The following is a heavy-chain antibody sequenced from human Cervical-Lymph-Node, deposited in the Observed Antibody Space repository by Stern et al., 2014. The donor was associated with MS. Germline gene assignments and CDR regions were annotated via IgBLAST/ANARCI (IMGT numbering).Heavy chain of an antibody. V-gene: IGHV1-46*01. CDR1: GYTFTSHY. CDR2: INPSGDSE. D-gene: IGHD3/OR15-3a*01. J-gene: IGHJ4*02. CDR3: ASGTGSKRPAGNY. Sequence: QVQLVQSGAEVKKPGASVKVSCKASGYTFTSHYMHWVRQAPGQGLEWVGIINPSGDSESYAQKFQGRVPMTRDTSTSTLYMELSSLRSEDTAVYYCASGTGSKRPAGNYWGQGTLVTVSS.